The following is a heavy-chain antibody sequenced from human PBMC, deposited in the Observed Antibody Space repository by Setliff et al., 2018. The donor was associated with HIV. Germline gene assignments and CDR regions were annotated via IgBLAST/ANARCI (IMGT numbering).Heavy chain of an antibody. CDR2: IFYTGNT. V-gene: IGHV4-59*01. D-gene: IGHD2-2*01. CDR3: VRGFCSSTTCYEDYYYMDV. J-gene: IGHJ6*03. CDR1: GGSISGYY. Sequence: SETLSLTCTVSGGSISGYYWSWIRQPPGKGLEWIGTIFYTGNTNYNPSLKSRVTLSGGMSENQLFLRLASVTAADTAVYYCVRGFCSSTTCYEDYYYMDVWGKGSTVTVS.